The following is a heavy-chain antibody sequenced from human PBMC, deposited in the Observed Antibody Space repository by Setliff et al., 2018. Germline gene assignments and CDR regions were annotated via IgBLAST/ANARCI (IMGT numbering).Heavy chain of an antibody. CDR2: IYYSGTT. CDR3: ASRTTGPGGWFDF. CDR1: GASISSYY. Sequence: SETLSLTCTVSGASISSYYWGWIRQPPGKGLEWIGTIYYSGTTYYNPSLKSRVTISIDTSKNQFSLNLNSVTAADTAVYYCASRTTGPGGWFDFWGQGSLVTVSS. J-gene: IGHJ5*01. D-gene: IGHD1-1*01. V-gene: IGHV4-39*01.